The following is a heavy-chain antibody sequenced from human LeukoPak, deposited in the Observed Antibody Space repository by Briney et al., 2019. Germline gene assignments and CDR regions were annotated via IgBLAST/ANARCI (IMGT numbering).Heavy chain of an antibody. CDR1: GGSFSGYY. CDR2: INHSGST. CDR3: ATGVEQQLSSDY. J-gene: IGHJ4*02. Sequence: SETLSLTCAVYGGSFSGYYWSWIRQPPGKGLEWIGEINHSGSTNYNPSLKSRVTISVDTSKNQFSLKLSSVTAADTAVYYCATGVEQQLSSDYWGQGTLVTVSS. V-gene: IGHV4-34*01. D-gene: IGHD6-13*01.